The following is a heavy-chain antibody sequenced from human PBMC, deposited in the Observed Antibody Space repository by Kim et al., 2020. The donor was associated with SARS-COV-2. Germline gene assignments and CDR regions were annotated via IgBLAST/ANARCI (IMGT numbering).Heavy chain of an antibody. D-gene: IGHD3-10*01. J-gene: IGHJ4*02. CDR3: AKDLHGSFTMVRGVIITPFDY. V-gene: IGHV3-23*01. Sequence: FTISSDNSKNTLYLQMNSLRAEDTAVYYCAKDLHGSFTMVRGVIITPFDYWGQGTLVTVSS.